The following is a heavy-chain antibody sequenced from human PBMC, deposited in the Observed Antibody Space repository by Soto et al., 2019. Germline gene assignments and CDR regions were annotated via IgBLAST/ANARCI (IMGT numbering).Heavy chain of an antibody. CDR1: GFTFSSYW. J-gene: IGHJ4*02. CDR2: INSDGSST. V-gene: IGHV3-74*01. CDR3: VGTSLVVTAATREAY. D-gene: IGHD2-15*01. Sequence: EVQLVESGGGLVQPGGSLRLSCAASGFTFSSYWMHWVRQAPGKGLVWVSRINSDGSSTSYADSVKGRFTISRDNAKNTLYLPMNSLRPEDTAVYYCVGTSLVVTAATREAYWGQGTLVIVSS.